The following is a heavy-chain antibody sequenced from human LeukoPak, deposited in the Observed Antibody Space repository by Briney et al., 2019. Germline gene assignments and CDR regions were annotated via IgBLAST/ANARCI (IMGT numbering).Heavy chain of an antibody. J-gene: IGHJ4*02. V-gene: IGHV3-74*01. CDR3: ATRGQYGSGSYYTLVY. Sequence: GSLILSCAASGFPFSSYWMHWVRQAPGKGLVWVSRINTDGSSTSYADSVKGRFTISRDNAKNTLYLQMNSLRAEDTAVYYCATRGQYGSGSYYTLVYWGQGTLVTVSS. CDR1: GFPFSSYW. D-gene: IGHD3-10*01. CDR2: INTDGSST.